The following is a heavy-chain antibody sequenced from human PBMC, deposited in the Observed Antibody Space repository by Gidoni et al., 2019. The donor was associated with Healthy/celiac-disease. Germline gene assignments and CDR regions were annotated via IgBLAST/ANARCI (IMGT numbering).Heavy chain of an antibody. D-gene: IGHD6-13*01. Sequence: EVQLVESGGGLVKPGGSLRLSWAPSGFTFSHPWMICVRQAPGKGLEWVGRTKSKTDGGTTDYAAPVKGRFTISRDDSKNTLYLQMNSLKTEDTAVYYCTTEMAAAGTISYYYGMDVWGQGTTVTVSS. CDR3: TTEMAAAGTISYYYGMDV. V-gene: IGHV3-15*07. J-gene: IGHJ6*02. CDR2: TKSKTDGGTT. CDR1: GFTFSHPW.